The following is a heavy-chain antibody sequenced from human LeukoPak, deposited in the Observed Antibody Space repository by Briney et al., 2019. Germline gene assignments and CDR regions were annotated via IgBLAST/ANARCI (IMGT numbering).Heavy chain of an antibody. J-gene: IGHJ4*02. CDR3: ARDPAYDFWSGYR. V-gene: IGHV1-69*05. D-gene: IGHD3-3*01. CDR2: IIPIFGTA. Sequence: SVKVSCKASGGTFSSYAISWVRQAPGQGLEWMGRIIPIFGTANYAQKFQGRVTITTDESTSTAYMELSSLRAEDTAVYYCARDPAYDFWSGYRWGQGTLVTVSS. CDR1: GGTFSSYA.